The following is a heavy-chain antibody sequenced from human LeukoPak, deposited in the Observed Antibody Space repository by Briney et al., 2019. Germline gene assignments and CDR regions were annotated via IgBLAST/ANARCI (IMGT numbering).Heavy chain of an antibody. Sequence: SVKVSCKASGGTLSSYAISWVRQAPGQGLEWMGRIIPILGIANYAQKFQGRVTITADKSTSTAYMELSSLRSEDTAVYYCATLTHTTAWGQGTLVTVSS. CDR1: GGTLSSYA. D-gene: IGHD4-17*01. CDR2: IIPILGIA. V-gene: IGHV1-69*04. J-gene: IGHJ4*02. CDR3: ATLTHTTA.